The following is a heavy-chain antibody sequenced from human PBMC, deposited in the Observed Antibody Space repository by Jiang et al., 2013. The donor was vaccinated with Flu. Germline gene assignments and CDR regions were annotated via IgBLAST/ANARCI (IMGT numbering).Heavy chain of an antibody. D-gene: IGHD3-3*01. CDR3: ASPDFWSAFYTGGFXF. CDR2: ITSSGTYT. Sequence: LQLLESGGGLVKPGGSLRLSCAASGFTFSDYYMSWIRQAPGKGLEWVSYITSSGTYTNYADSVKGRFTMSRDNAKNSLYLQMNSLRAEDTAVYYCASPDFWSAFYTGGFXFWGQGTLVTVSS. V-gene: IGHV3-11*03. CDR1: GFTFSDYY. J-gene: IGHJ4*02.